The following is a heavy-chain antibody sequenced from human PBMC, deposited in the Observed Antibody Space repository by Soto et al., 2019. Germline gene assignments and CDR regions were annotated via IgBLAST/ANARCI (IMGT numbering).Heavy chain of an antibody. J-gene: IGHJ4*02. V-gene: IGHV3-30-3*01. CDR3: ARGYGYYYGSGSYYSLDY. CDR1: GFTFSSYA. Sequence: GGSLGLSCAASGFTFSSYAMHWVRQAPGKGLEWVAVISYDGSNKYYADSVKGRFTISRDNSKNTLYLQMNSLRAEDTAVYYCARGYGYYYGSGSYYSLDYWGQGTLVTVSS. CDR2: ISYDGSNK. D-gene: IGHD3-10*01.